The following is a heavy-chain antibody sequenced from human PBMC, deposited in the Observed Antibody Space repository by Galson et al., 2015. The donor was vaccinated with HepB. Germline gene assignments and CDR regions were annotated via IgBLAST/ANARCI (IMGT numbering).Heavy chain of an antibody. CDR3: ARDGLWDYDSSEVDY. D-gene: IGHD3-22*01. Sequence: SLRLSCAASGFTFSSYAMHWVRQAPGKGLEWVAVISYDGSNKYYADSVKGRFTISRDNSKNTLYLQMNSLRAEDTAVYHCARDGLWDYDSSEVDYWGQGTLVTASS. J-gene: IGHJ4*02. CDR1: GFTFSSYA. V-gene: IGHV3-30-3*01. CDR2: ISYDGSNK.